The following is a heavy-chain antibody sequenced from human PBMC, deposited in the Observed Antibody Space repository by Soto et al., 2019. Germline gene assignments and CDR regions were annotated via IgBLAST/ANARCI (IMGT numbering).Heavy chain of an antibody. CDR2: VYYSGST. CDR3: ARHRIGVATDY. J-gene: IGHJ4*02. CDR1: GGSFSSSTYY. D-gene: IGHD3-22*01. V-gene: IGHV4-39*01. Sequence: SETLSLTCTVSGGSFSSSTYYWGWIRQPPGKGLEWIGSVYYSGSTYYNPSLKSRVAISVDTSKNQFSLELSSVTAADTAVYYCARHRIGVATDYWGQGTLVTVS.